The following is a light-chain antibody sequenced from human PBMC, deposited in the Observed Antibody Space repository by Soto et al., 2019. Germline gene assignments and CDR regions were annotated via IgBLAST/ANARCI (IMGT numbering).Light chain of an antibody. J-gene: IGLJ3*02. CDR3: CSYAGNSLSV. CDR2: DVS. CDR1: SSDVGGYNY. Sequence: QSALTQPRSVSGSPGQSVTICCTGTSSDVGGYNYVSWYQQHPGKAPKLVIYDVSKRPSGVPDRFSGSKSGNTASLTISGLQAEDEADYYCCSYAGNSLSVFGAGTKLTVL. V-gene: IGLV2-11*01.